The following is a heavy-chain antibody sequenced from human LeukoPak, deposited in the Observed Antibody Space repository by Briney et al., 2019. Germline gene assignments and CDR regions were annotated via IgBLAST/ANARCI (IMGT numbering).Heavy chain of an antibody. CDR3: ARDRDSSWYTGRDAFDI. J-gene: IGHJ3*02. D-gene: IGHD6-13*01. CDR1: GGSISSHY. CDR2: IYYSGST. Sequence: PSETLSLTCTVSGGSISSHYWSWIRQPPGRGLEWIEYIYYSGSTNYNPSLKSRVTISVDTSKNQFSQKLSSVTAADTAVYYWARDRDSSWYTGRDAFDIWGQGTMVTVSS. V-gene: IGHV4-59*11.